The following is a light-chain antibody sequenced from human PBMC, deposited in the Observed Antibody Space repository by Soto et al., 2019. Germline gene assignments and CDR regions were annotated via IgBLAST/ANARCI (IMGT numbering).Light chain of an antibody. J-gene: IGLJ2*01. CDR3: QSYDNRLSGAYAI. CDR2: DNS. CDR1: RSNIGSGYD. Sequence: QSVLTQPPSVSGAPGQRVTISCTGSRSNIGSGYDVHWYQQFPGTAPRLLLYDNSRRASGVSDRFSGSKSGTSASLAITGLRPEDEADYYCQSYDNRLSGAYAIFGGGTKLTVL. V-gene: IGLV1-40*01.